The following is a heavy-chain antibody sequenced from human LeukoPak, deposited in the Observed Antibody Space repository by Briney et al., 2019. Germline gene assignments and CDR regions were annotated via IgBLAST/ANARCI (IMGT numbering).Heavy chain of an antibody. CDR2: IAWGGDK. Sequence: SGPTLVNPTQTLTLTCTFSGFSLSTSGVCVCWIRQPPGKALEWLSRIAWGGDKYYCTSLKTRLTISKDTSKNQVVLTMTNMDPVDTATYYCARIRVIEMATSGFDYWGQGTLVTVSS. CDR1: GFSLSTSGVC. D-gene: IGHD5-24*01. V-gene: IGHV2-70*11. J-gene: IGHJ4*02. CDR3: ARIRVIEMATSGFDY.